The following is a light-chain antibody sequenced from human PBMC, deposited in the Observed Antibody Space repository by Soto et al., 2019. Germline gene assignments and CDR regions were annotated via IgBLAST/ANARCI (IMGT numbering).Light chain of an antibody. CDR2: GAS. CDR1: LSVGSN. Sequence: ETVMTQSPATLSVSPGERATLSCRASLSVGSNLAWYQQRPGQAPRLLIYGASTRATSIPVRFSGSGSGTEFTLTISSLQSEDFGFYYCQQYNKWPLFTFGPGTRVDMK. J-gene: IGKJ3*01. V-gene: IGKV3-15*01. CDR3: QQYNKWPLFT.